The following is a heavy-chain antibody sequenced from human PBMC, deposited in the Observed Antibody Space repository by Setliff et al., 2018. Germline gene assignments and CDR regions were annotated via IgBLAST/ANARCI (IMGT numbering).Heavy chain of an antibody. CDR2: ISSSSSTI. D-gene: IGHD3-3*01. Sequence: GGSLRLSCAASGFTFSSYSMNWVRQAPGKGLEWVSYISSSSSTIYYADSVKGRFTISRDNAKNSLYLQMNSLRAEDMALYYCAKDGGGYNFWSGYYTNAEYFQHWGQGTLVTVSS. J-gene: IGHJ1*01. V-gene: IGHV3-48*04. CDR3: AKDGGGYNFWSGYYTNAEYFQH. CDR1: GFTFSSYS.